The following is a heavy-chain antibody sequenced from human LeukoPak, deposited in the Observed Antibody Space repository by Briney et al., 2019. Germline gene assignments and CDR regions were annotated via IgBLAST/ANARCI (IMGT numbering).Heavy chain of an antibody. CDR3: ARGSHKRRVGY. CDR2: INHSGST. V-gene: IGHV4-34*01. J-gene: IGHJ4*02. Sequence: PSETLSLTCAVYGGSFSGYYWSWIRQPPGKGLEWIGEINHSGSTNYNPSLKSRVTISVDTSKNQFSLKPSSVTAADTAVYYCARGSHKRRVGYWGQGTLVTVSS. CDR1: GGSFSGYY.